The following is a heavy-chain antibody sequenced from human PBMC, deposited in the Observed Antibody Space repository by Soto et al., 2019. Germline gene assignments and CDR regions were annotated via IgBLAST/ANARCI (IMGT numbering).Heavy chain of an antibody. V-gene: IGHV3-72*01. J-gene: IGHJ4*02. D-gene: IGHD1-26*01. Sequence: PGGSLRLSCAASGFTFSDHYMDWVRQAPGKGREWVGRSRNKANSYSTEYAASVKGRFTISRDESKNSLYLQMNSLKTEDTSVYYCARFSGRYTRGLDYWGQGTLVTVSS. CDR3: ARFSGRYTRGLDY. CDR2: SRNKANSYST. CDR1: GFTFSDHY.